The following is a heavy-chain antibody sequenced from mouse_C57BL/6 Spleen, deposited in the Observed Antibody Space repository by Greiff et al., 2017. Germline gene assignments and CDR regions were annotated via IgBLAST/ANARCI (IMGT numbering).Heavy chain of an antibody. CDR1: GFNFKDYY. J-gene: IGHJ2*01. CDR3: ARSDGSSSHYLDY. CDR2: IDPEDGVT. D-gene: IGHD1-1*01. V-gene: IGHV14-2*01. Sequence: VQLQQSGAELVKPGASVKLSCTASGFNFKDYYMHWVKQRTEQGLEWIGRIDPEDGVTKYAPKFKGKATITADPSSNTADLQLNSLTSEDTAVYDCARSDGSSSHYLDYWGQGTTLTVAS.